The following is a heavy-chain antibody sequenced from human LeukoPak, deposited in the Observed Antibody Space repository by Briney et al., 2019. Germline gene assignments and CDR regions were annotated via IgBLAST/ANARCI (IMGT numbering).Heavy chain of an antibody. V-gene: IGHV1-18*01. CDR1: GGTFSSCG. J-gene: IGHJ4*02. CDR2: ISAYNGNT. Sequence: ASVKVSCKASGGTFSSCGISWVRQAPGQGLAWMGWISAYNGNTNYAQKLQGRVTMTTDTSTSTAYIELRSLRSDDTAVYYCARSGYYYDSSGRTFDYWGQGTLVTVSS. CDR3: ARSGYYYDSSGRTFDY. D-gene: IGHD3-22*01.